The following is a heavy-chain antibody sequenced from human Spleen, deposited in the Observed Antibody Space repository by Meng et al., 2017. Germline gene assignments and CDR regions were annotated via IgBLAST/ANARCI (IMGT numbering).Heavy chain of an antibody. CDR3: VRDEDISAAGKLFGDY. D-gene: IGHD6-13*01. V-gene: IGHV1-2*06. CDR1: GYTFTAYW. J-gene: IGHJ4*02. Sequence: QLPLVQAGAELKNPGASVKVSCKPSGYTFTAYWLHWVGLAPGQGLEWMGRIDPGSGGTQYPQNFQGRVLMTRDTSISTTYMELSGLRSDDTAVYYCVRDEDISAAGKLFGDYWGQGTLVTVSS. CDR2: IDPGSGGT.